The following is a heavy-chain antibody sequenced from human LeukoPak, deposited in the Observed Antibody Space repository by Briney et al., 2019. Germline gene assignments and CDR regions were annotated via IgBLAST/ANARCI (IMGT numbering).Heavy chain of an antibody. V-gene: IGHV1-46*01. CDR1: GYTFTSYY. CDR2: INPTGDST. J-gene: IGHJ4*02. CDR3: ARGFIAVAATFDY. Sequence: ASVKVSCKASGYTFTSYYMHWVRQAPGQGLEWMGLINPTGDSTGYAQKFQGRVTITRNTSISTAYMELSSLRSEDTAVYYCARGFIAVAATFDYWGQGTLVTVSS. D-gene: IGHD6-19*01.